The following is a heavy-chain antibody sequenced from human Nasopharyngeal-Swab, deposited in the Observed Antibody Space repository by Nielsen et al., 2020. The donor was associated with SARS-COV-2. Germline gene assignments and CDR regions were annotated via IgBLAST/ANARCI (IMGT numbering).Heavy chain of an antibody. J-gene: IGHJ6*02. Sequence: SVKVSCKASGDTFSSYAISWVRQAPGQGLEWMGGIIPIFGTANYAQKFQGRVTIAADESTSTAYMELSSLRSEDTAVYYCATDIVVVVAARDDYYYGMDVWGQGTTVTVSS. CDR1: GDTFSSYA. D-gene: IGHD2-15*01. CDR3: ATDIVVVVAARDDYYYGMDV. CDR2: IIPIFGTA. V-gene: IGHV1-69*13.